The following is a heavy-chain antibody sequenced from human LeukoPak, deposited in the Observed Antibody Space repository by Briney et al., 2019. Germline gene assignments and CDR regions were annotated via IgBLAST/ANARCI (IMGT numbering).Heavy chain of an antibody. CDR3: ARAKKDSSLQLWLLIFDI. CDR1: GGSMSSYY. Sequence: SETLSLTCTVSGGSMSSYYWSWIRQPPGKGLEWIGYIYYSGSTNYNPSLKSRVTISVDTSKNQFSLKLSSVTAADTAVYYCARAKKDSSLQLWLLIFDIWGQGTMVTVSS. V-gene: IGHV4-59*01. CDR2: IYYSGST. D-gene: IGHD5-18*01. J-gene: IGHJ3*02.